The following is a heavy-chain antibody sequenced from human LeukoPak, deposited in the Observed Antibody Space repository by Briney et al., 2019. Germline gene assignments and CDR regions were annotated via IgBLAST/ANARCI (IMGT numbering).Heavy chain of an antibody. CDR3: AKDINGIALGYFQH. Sequence: GGSLRLSCAASGFTFDDYAMHWVRQAPGKGLEWVSLISWDGGSTYYADSVKGRLTISRDNSKNSLYLQMNSLRAEDTALYYCAKDINGIALGYFQHWGQGTLVTVSS. CDR1: GFTFDDYA. J-gene: IGHJ1*01. D-gene: IGHD6-19*01. V-gene: IGHV3-43D*04. CDR2: ISWDGGST.